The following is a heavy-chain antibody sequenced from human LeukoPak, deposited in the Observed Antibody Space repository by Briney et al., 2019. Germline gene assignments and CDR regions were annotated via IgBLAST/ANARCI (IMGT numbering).Heavy chain of an antibody. J-gene: IGHJ3*02. CDR2: IIPIFGTA. Sequence: AASVKVFCKASGGTFSSYAISWVRRAPGQGLEWMGGIIPIFGTANYAQKFQGRVTITTDESTSTAYMELSSLRSVDTAVYYCARDDKGISAFDIWGQGTVDTVSS. V-gene: IGHV1-69*05. CDR1: GGTFSSYA. D-gene: IGHD2-15*01. CDR3: ARDDKGISAFDI.